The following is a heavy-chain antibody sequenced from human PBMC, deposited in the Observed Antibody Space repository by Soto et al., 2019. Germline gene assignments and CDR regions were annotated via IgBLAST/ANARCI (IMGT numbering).Heavy chain of an antibody. CDR1: GYTSTSYY. J-gene: IGHJ6*02. V-gene: IGHV1-46*01. CDR2: INPSAGST. CDR3: ARVPLYSDSSGYYYDHYYGMDV. D-gene: IGHD3-22*01. Sequence: GASVKVSCKASGYTSTSYYIHWARQAPGQGLEWVGIINPSAGSTSYAQNFQGRVTMTRDTSTSTVYMELSSLRSEDTAVYYCARVPLYSDSSGYYYDHYYGMDVWGQGTTVTVSS.